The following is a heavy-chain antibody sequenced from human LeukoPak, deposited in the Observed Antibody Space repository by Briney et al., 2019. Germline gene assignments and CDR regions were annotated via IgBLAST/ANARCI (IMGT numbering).Heavy chain of an antibody. J-gene: IGHJ6*02. V-gene: IGHV3-30-3*01. CDR2: ISYDGSNK. CDR3: ARDLHNYVGMDV. CDR1: GLTFSSYA. Sequence: GGSLRLSCAASGLTFSSYAMHWVRQAPGKGLEWVAVISYDGSNKYYADSVKGRFTISRDNSKNTLYLQMNSLRAEDTAVYYCARDLHNYVGMDVWGQGTTVTVSS. D-gene: IGHD3-10*02.